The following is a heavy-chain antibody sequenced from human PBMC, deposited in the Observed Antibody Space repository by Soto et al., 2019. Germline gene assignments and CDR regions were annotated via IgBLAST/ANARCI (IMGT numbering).Heavy chain of an antibody. Sequence: QITLKESGPTLVKPTQTLTLTCTFSGFSLSTSGVGVGWIRQPPGKALEWLALIYWDDDKRYSPSLKSRLTITKDTSKNQVVLTTTNMDPVDTATYYCAHRPQAGVGADDYYMDVWGKGTTVTVSS. CDR1: GFSLSTSGVG. CDR2: IYWDDDK. J-gene: IGHJ6*03. D-gene: IGHD3-3*01. CDR3: AHRPQAGVGADDYYMDV. V-gene: IGHV2-5*02.